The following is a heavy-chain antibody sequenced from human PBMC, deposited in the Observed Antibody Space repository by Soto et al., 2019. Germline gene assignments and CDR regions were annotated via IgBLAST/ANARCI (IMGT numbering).Heavy chain of an antibody. CDR2: INYSGST. D-gene: IGHD3-10*01. CDR1: GASTSSGVYY. Sequence: SETLXPTWTVSGASTSSGVYYWGRIRQPPGKGLEWIGGINYSGSTNYNPSLKSRVTISVDTSKNQFSLKLGSVTAADTAVYYCAVGLVRGVIITNFDYWGQGTLVTVSS. J-gene: IGHJ4*02. V-gene: IGHV4-39*01. CDR3: AVGLVRGVIITNFDY.